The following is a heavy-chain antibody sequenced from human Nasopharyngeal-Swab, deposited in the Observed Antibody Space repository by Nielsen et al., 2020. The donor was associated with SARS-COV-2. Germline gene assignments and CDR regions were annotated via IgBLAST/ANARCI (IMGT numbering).Heavy chain of an antibody. Sequence: GGSLRLSCSASGFTFRSYAMHWVRQAPGKGLEYVSAISSNGGSTYYADSVKGRFTISRDNSKNTLYLQMSSLRAEDTAVYYCVKEGRFGELNYWGQGTLVTVSS. V-gene: IGHV3-64D*06. CDR1: GFTFRSYA. D-gene: IGHD3-10*01. CDR2: ISSNGGST. CDR3: VKEGRFGELNY. J-gene: IGHJ4*02.